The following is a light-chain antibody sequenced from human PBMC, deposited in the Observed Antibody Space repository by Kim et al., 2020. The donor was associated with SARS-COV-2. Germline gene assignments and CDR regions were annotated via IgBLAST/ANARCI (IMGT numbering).Light chain of an antibody. CDR2: QDS. Sequence: SYELTQPPSASVSPGQTASITCSGDKLGDKYACWYQQKPGQSPVLVIYQDSKRPSGIPERFSGSNSGNTATLTISGTQAMDEADYYCQAWDSSTACVVFGGGTQLTVL. CDR3: QAWDSSTACVV. J-gene: IGLJ2*01. V-gene: IGLV3-1*01. CDR1: KLGDKY.